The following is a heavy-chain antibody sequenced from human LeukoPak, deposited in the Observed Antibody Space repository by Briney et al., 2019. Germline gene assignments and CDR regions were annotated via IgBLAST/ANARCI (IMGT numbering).Heavy chain of an antibody. D-gene: IGHD3-3*01. J-gene: IGHJ4*02. CDR3: ARGLRFLEWLPDITMMVVRSAGYFDY. V-gene: IGHV3-66*01. CDR2: IYTGGST. Sequence: GGSLRLSCAASGFTVSNNYMSWVRQAPGKGLEWVSVIYTGGSTYYADSVKGRFTISRDNSKNTLYLQMNSLRAEDTAVYYCARGLRFLEWLPDITMMVVRSAGYFDYWGQGTLVTVSS. CDR1: GFTVSNNY.